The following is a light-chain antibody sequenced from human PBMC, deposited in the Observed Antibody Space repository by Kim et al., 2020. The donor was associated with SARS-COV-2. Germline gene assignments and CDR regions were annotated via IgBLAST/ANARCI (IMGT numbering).Light chain of an antibody. CDR3: GTWDNSLSAGYV. Sequence: MVAISCTGSSANMGDIYVAQYNQLPGAAPQLLLYDNNRRPSGIPAGFSASKSCTSATLGITGLQTGDEADYYCGTWDNSLSAGYVFGTGTKVTVL. J-gene: IGLJ1*01. CDR2: DNN. CDR1: SANMGDIY. V-gene: IGLV1-51*01.